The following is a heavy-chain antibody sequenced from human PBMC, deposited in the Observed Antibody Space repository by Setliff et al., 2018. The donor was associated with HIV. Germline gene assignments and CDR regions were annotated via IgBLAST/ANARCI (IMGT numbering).Heavy chain of an antibody. Sequence: SETLSLTCAVYGGSFSGYYWSWIRQPPGKGLEWIGEINHSGNTNYNPSLKSRVTMSVDTSKNQLSLNLSSLTAADTAVYYCAGGNYFESGTYYKNGDYYYYYYMDVWGKGTTVTVSS. CDR3: AGGNYFESGTYYKNGDYYYYYYMDV. V-gene: IGHV4-34*01. J-gene: IGHJ6*03. CDR1: GGSFSGYY. CDR2: INHSGNT. D-gene: IGHD3-10*01.